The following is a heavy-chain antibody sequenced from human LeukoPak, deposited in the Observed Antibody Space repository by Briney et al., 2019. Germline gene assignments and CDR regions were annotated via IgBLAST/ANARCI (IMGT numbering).Heavy chain of an antibody. CDR1: GFTFSNYG. CDR3: ASGSGH. D-gene: IGHD2-2*03. J-gene: IGHJ4*02. V-gene: IGHV3-48*02. Sequence: GRSLRLSCAASGFTFSNYGLNWVRQAPGKGLEWVSHISSSGSAKYYADSVKGRSTISRDSAKNSLYLQMNSLRDEDTAVFYCASGSGHWGQGTLVTVSS. CDR2: ISSSGSAK.